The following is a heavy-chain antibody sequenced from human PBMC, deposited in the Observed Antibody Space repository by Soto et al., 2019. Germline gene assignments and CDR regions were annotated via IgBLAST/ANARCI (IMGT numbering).Heavy chain of an antibody. CDR1: GFSFSDNL. D-gene: IGHD2-8*02. CDR3: ARDILSVGPRANDAFDV. Sequence: QVQLVQSGAEVRKPGASVNISCRASGFSFSDNLINWVRQAPGQSLGWMGWINPDNGNTRYSQTFKGTATISRHSSASIAYAEVSALTSEDTAVYYCARDILSVGPRANDAFDVWGQGTMVSVSS. V-gene: IGHV1-3*01. CDR2: INPDNGNT. J-gene: IGHJ3*01.